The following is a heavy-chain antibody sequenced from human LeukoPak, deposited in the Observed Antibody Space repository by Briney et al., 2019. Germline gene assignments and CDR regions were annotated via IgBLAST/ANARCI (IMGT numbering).Heavy chain of an antibody. CDR3: ARDESDRRYFDL. Sequence: GGSLRLSCAASGFTFSSYAMNWVRQAPGKGLEWVSVIYSAGSTNYADSVRGRFTISRHNSENTLYLQVNSLRVEDTAVYYCARDESDRRYFDLWGRGTLVTVSS. J-gene: IGHJ2*01. V-gene: IGHV3-53*04. CDR2: IYSAGST. CDR1: GFTFSSYA.